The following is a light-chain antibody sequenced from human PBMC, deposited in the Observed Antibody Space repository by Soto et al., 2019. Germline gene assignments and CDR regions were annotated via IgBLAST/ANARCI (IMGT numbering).Light chain of an antibody. V-gene: IGLV2-14*01. J-gene: IGLJ3*02. Sequence: QSALTQPASVSGSPGQSITISCTGTSSDFASYNFVSWYQHYPGKAPKLIIYEVSNRPSGVSNRFSGSKSGNTASLTISGLQAEDEADYYCSSYTTTSTLIMFGGGTQLTVL. CDR2: EVS. CDR3: SSYTTTSTLIM. CDR1: SSDFASYNF.